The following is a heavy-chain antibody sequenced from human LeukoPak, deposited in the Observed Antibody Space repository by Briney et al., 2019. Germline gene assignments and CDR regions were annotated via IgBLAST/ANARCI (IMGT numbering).Heavy chain of an antibody. Sequence: GGSLRLSCAASGFTFSSYAMSWVRQAPGKGLEWVSAISGSGGSTYYADSVKGRFTISRDNSKNTLYLQMNSLRAEDTAVYYCAKEGRPDSSGYYYYYYYMDVWGKGTTVTVSS. CDR1: GFTFSSYA. CDR2: ISGSGGST. CDR3: AKEGRPDSSGYYYYYYYMDV. V-gene: IGHV3-23*01. D-gene: IGHD3-22*01. J-gene: IGHJ6*03.